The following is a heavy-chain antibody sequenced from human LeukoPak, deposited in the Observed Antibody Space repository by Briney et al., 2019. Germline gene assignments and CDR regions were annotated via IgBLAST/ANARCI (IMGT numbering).Heavy chain of an antibody. V-gene: IGHV4-4*07. Sequence: SETLSLTCTVSGGSISSYYWSWIRQPAGKGLEWIGRIYTSGSTNYNPSLKSRVTMSVDTSKNQFSLKLTSVIAADTAVYYCVESGNRGYSYGYSAFDIWGQGTTVTVSS. CDR3: VESGNRGYSYGYSAFDI. CDR1: GGSISSYY. CDR2: IYTSGST. D-gene: IGHD5-18*01. J-gene: IGHJ3*02.